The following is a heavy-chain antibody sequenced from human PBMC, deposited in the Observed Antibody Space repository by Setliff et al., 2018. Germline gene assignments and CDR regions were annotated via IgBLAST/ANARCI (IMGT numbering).Heavy chain of an antibody. CDR3: AREVPGYSGALDF. J-gene: IGHJ5*01. CDR2: INPNSGGT. V-gene: IGHV1-2*02. D-gene: IGHD5-12*01. Sequence: ASVKVSCKASGYTFTDYYISWVRQAPGQGLEWMGWINPNSGGTNYAQKFQGRVTMTRDTSINTVYMELKSLTSDDSAVYYCAREVPGYSGALDFWGRGTLVTV. CDR1: GYTFTDYY.